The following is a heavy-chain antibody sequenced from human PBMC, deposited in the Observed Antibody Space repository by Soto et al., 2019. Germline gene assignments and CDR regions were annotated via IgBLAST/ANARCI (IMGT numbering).Heavy chain of an antibody. CDR3: ARIRGYSFGAGFDY. CDR1: GGSFSGYY. CDR2: INHSGST. J-gene: IGHJ4*02. D-gene: IGHD5-18*01. V-gene: IGHV4-34*01. Sequence: SETLSLTCAVYGGSFSGYYWSWIRQPPGKGLEWIGEINHSGSTNYNPSLKSRVTISVDTSKNQFSLKLSSVTAADTAVYYCARIRGYSFGAGFDYWGQGTLITVSS.